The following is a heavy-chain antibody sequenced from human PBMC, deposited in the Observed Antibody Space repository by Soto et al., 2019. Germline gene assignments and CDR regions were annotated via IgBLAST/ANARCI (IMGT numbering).Heavy chain of an antibody. V-gene: IGHV3-23*01. Sequence: EVQLLESGGGLVQPGGSLRLSCAASGFTFSSYSMSWVRQAPGKGLEWVSSISGSGSSTYYADSVKGRFTISRDNSKNTLYLQMNSLRAEDTAVYYCAKVFSSPRPGLGSFDSWGQGTLVTVSS. CDR1: GFTFSSYS. CDR2: ISGSGSST. J-gene: IGHJ4*02. D-gene: IGHD2-2*01. CDR3: AKVFSSPRPGLGSFDS.